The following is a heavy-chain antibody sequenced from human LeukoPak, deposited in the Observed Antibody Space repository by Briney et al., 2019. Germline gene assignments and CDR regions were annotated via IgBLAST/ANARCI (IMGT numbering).Heavy chain of an antibody. CDR1: GFTFNRYN. CDR2: ISTSSSYI. D-gene: IGHD3-10*01. CDR3: ARDGLGREVYYYGSGTREYYMDV. V-gene: IGHV3-21*01. Sequence: PGGSLRLSCAASGFTFNRYNMNWVRRAPGKGLEWVSSISTSSSYIYYADSVKGRFTISRGNAKNSLYLQMNSLRAEDTAVYYCARDGLGREVYYYGSGTREYYMDVWGKGTTVTVSS. J-gene: IGHJ6*03.